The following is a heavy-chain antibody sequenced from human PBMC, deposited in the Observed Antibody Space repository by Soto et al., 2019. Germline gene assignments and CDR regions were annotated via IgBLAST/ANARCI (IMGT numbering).Heavy chain of an antibody. CDR3: ALCLGHINSAYFWSGPLDR. D-gene: IGHD3-3*01. V-gene: IGHV1-46*03. CDR1: GYTFTTYC. Sequence: QVHLVQSGAEVKKPGASVKVSCKASGYTFTTYCIHWVRQAPGQGLARMGIIKPSDGSTSSAPRSRVRVTMTSDTSTSTAYMQLSCLRSVDTAVYYCALCLGHINSAYFWSGPLDRWGQGTPVTVSA. J-gene: IGHJ5*02. CDR2: IKPSDGST.